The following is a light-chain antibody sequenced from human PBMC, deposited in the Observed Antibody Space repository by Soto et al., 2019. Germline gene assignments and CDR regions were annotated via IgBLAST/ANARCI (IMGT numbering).Light chain of an antibody. Sequence: EVVLTQSPGTLSLSPGEGATLSCRASQSVSSSSLGWYQQKPGQAPRLLIYGASSRATGITDRFSGSGSGTDFTLTIIRLEPEDFAVYYCHRYGSSPPWTFGQGTKVEIK. CDR1: QSVSSSS. CDR2: GAS. V-gene: IGKV3-20*01. J-gene: IGKJ1*01. CDR3: HRYGSSPPWT.